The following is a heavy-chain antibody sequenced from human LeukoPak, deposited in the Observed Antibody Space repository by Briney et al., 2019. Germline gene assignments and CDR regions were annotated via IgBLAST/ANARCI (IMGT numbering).Heavy chain of an antibody. CDR3: ARDRAGSSSSWYPHFDY. V-gene: IGHV1-18*01. CDR1: GYTFTSYG. J-gene: IGHJ4*02. CDR2: ISAYNGNT. Sequence: ASVKVSCKASGYTFTSYGISWVRQAPGQGLEWMGWISAYNGNTNYAQKLQGRVTMTTDTSTSTAYMELRSLRSDDTAVYYCARDRAGSSSSWYPHFDYWGQGTLVTVSS. D-gene: IGHD6-13*01.